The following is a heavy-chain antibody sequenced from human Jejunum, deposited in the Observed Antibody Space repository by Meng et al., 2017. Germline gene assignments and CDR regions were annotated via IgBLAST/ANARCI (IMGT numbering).Heavy chain of an antibody. Sequence: ASLKVSCKASGTYAMHWVRQAPGQRPEWMGWINVANTNTKYSQKFQGRVTMTRDTSAGTAYMELSGLRSEDAALYYCARSGGLYGMDVWGQGTTVTVSS. CDR1: GTYA. CDR3: ARSGGLYGMDV. D-gene: IGHD2-8*02. J-gene: IGHJ6*02. CDR2: INVANTNT. V-gene: IGHV1-3*01.